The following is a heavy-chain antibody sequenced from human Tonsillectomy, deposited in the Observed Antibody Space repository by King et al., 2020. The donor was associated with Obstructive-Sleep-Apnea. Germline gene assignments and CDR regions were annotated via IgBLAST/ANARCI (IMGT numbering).Heavy chain of an antibody. J-gene: IGHJ5*02. CDR3: AIGVWPLPNYDFWSGYSSWFDP. V-gene: IGHV4-34*01. CDR1: GGSFSAYY. Sequence: VQLQQWGAGLLKPSETLSLTCAVYGGSFSAYYWSWIRQPPGKGLEWIGEINHSGSTNYNPSLKSRVTISVDTSKNQFSLNLSSVTAADTAVYYCAIGVWPLPNYDFWSGYSSWFDPWGQGTLVTVSS. D-gene: IGHD3-3*01. CDR2: INHSGST.